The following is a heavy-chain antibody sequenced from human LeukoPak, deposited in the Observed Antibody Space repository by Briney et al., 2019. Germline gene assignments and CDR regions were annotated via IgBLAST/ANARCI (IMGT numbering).Heavy chain of an antibody. CDR1: GFTFTGHS. V-gene: IGHV3-30*04. J-gene: IGHJ4*02. D-gene: IGHD5-18*01. Sequence: GGSLRLSCVASGFTFTGHSMHWVRQAPGKGLEWVAVVGVDERTIFYADSLKGRFTVSRDNSKNTVYLQMNSLKTEDTAVYYCTRHRDVERYSSGGGNDYWGQGTLVTVSS. CDR3: TRHRDVERYSSGGGNDY. CDR2: VGVDERTI.